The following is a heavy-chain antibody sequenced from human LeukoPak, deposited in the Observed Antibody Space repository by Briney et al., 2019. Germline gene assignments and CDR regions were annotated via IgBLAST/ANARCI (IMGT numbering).Heavy chain of an antibody. CDR3: AKGSYYDSPYGFDY. V-gene: IGHV3-23*01. D-gene: IGHD3-22*01. CDR1: GFTFSSYA. Sequence: GGSLRLSCAASGFTFSSYAMSWVRQAPGKGMEWVSSVSGSGVSTYYIDSVKGRLTISRDNPMNTLYLQMSSLRAEDTAIYYCAKGSYYDSPYGFDYWGQGILVTVSS. J-gene: IGHJ4*02. CDR2: VSGSGVST.